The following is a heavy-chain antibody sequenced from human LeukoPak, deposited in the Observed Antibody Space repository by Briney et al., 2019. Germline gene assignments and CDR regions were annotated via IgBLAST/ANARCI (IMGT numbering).Heavy chain of an antibody. Sequence: GGSLRLSCAASGFTFINYAMSWVRQAPGKGLEWVSAISGSGVNTYYADSVKGRFTISRGNSKNTLYLQMNSLRAEDTAVYYCAKTYYDFWSGYRDWGQGTLVTVSS. CDR2: ISGSGVNT. V-gene: IGHV3-23*01. CDR3: AKTYYDFWSGYRD. D-gene: IGHD3-3*01. CDR1: GFTFINYA. J-gene: IGHJ4*02.